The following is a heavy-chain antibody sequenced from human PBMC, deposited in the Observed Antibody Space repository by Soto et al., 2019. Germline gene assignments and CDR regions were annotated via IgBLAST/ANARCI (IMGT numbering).Heavy chain of an antibody. J-gene: IGHJ4*02. CDR3: ARVYRITMVRGELSEY. Sequence: QVQLVQSGAEVKKPGASVKVSCKASGYTFTSYGISWVRQAPGQGLEWMGWISAYNGNTNYAQKLQGRVTMTTDTTTSTAYMELRSLRSDDTAVYYCARVYRITMVRGELSEYLGQGTLVTVSS. CDR1: GYTFTSYG. V-gene: IGHV1-18*01. D-gene: IGHD3-10*01. CDR2: ISAYNGNT.